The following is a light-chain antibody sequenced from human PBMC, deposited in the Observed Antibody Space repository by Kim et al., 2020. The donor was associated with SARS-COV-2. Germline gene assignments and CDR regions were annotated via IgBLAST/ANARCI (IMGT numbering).Light chain of an antibody. Sequence: ASVGDRVTITCRASQGIRNELGWYQQKPGKAPKLLIYAASSLQSGVPSRFSGSGSDTDFTLTISSLQPEDFATYYCLHDYNYPRTFGQGTKVDIK. CDR2: AAS. J-gene: IGKJ1*01. CDR1: QGIRNE. CDR3: LHDYNYPRT. V-gene: IGKV1-6*01.